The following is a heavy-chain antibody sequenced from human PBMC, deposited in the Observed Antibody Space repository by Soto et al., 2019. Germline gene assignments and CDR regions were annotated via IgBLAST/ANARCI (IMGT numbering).Heavy chain of an antibody. CDR1: GYTFTSYG. Sequence: QVQLVQSGAEVKKPGASVKVSCKASGYTFTSYGISWVRQAPGQGLEWMGWISAYNGNTNYAQKLQGRVTMTTDTSTSTAYMELGSLRSDDTAVYYWARDSPVGQWLVKVIYYYYGKDVWGQGTTVTV. V-gene: IGHV1-18*01. CDR3: ARDSPVGQWLVKVIYYYYGKDV. J-gene: IGHJ6*02. CDR2: ISAYNGNT. D-gene: IGHD6-19*01.